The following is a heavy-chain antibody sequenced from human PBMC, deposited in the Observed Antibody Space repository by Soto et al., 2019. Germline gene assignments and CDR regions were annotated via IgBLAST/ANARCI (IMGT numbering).Heavy chain of an antibody. CDR3: ALSIAAAGAPFDY. CDR1: GFTFSSYS. D-gene: IGHD6-13*01. CDR2: ISSSSSYI. Sequence: PGGSLRLSCAASGFTFSSYSMNWVRQAPGKGLEWVSSISSSSSYIYYADSVKGRFTISRDNAKNSLYLQMNSLRAEDTAVYYCALSIAAAGAPFDYWGQGTLVTVSS. V-gene: IGHV3-21*01. J-gene: IGHJ4*02.